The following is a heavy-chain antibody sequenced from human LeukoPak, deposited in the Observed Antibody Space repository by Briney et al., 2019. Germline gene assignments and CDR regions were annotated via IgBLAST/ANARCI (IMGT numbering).Heavy chain of an antibody. D-gene: IGHD2-2*01. CDR1: GYTFTSYG. CDR3: ARDGLGYCSSTSCYGGALY. V-gene: IGHV1-18*01. J-gene: IGHJ4*02. Sequence: ASVKVSCKASGYTFTSYGISWVRQAPGQGLEWMGWISAYNGNTNYAQKLQGRVTMTTDTSTSTAYMELRSLRSDDTAVYYCARDGLGYCSSTSCYGGALYWGQGTLVTVSS. CDR2: ISAYNGNT.